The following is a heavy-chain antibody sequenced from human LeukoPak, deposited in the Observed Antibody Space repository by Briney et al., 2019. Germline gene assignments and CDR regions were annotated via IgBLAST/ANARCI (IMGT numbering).Heavy chain of an antibody. V-gene: IGHV4-39*07. J-gene: IGHJ5*02. CDR2: INHSGST. CDR3: ARTVGWFDP. CDR1: GGPVSSSSYY. Sequence: PSETLSLTCTVSGGPVSSSSYYWSWIRQPPGKGLEWIGEINHSGSTNYNPSLKSRVTISVDTSKNQFSLKLSSVTAADTAVYYCARTVGWFDPWGQGTLVTVSS.